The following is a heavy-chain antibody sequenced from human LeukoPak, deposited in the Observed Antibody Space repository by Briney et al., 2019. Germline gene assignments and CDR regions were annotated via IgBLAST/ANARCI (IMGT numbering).Heavy chain of an antibody. CDR2: ISGSGGST. J-gene: IGHJ4*02. CDR1: GGSISSYY. V-gene: IGHV3-23*01. D-gene: IGHD6-19*01. Sequence: EPSETLSLTCTVSGGSISSYYWSWIRQPAGKGLEWVSGISGSGGSTYYADSVKGRFTISRDNSKNTLYLQMNSLRAEDTAVYYCAKLSGRYQAFDYWGQGTLVTVSS. CDR3: AKLSGRYQAFDY.